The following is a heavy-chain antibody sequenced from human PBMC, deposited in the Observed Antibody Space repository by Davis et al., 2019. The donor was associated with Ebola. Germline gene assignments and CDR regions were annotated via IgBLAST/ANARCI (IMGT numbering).Heavy chain of an antibody. J-gene: IGHJ6*02. V-gene: IGHV3-7*03. CDR3: TRHGLNIWGSYRYGMDV. CDR2: IKQDGSEK. D-gene: IGHD3-16*02. CDR1: GFTFSSYW. Sequence: GESLKISCAASGFTFSSYWMSWVRQAPGKGLEWVANIKQDGSEKYYVDSVKGRFTISRDNAKNSLYLQMNSLRAEDTAVYYCTRHGLNIWGSYRYGMDVWGQGTTVTVSS.